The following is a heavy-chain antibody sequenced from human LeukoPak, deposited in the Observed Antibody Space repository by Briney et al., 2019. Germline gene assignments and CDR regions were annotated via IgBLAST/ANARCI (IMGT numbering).Heavy chain of an antibody. CDR3: ARDDVINCSGGSCKPRTPRY. V-gene: IGHV1-18*01. J-gene: IGHJ4*02. CDR1: GYTFTSYG. D-gene: IGHD2-15*01. Sequence: ASVTVSFKASGYTFTSYGISWVRQAPGQGLGWMGGISAYNGNTNYAQKLQGRVTMTTDTSTSTAYMELRSLRSDDTAVYYCARDDVINCSGGSCKPRTPRYWGQGTLVTVSS. CDR2: ISAYNGNT.